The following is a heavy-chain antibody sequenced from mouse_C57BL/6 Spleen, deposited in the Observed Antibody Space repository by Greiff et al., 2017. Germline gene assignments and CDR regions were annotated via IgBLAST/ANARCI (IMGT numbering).Heavy chain of an antibody. J-gene: IGHJ1*03. Sequence: EVQLQQSGPELVKPGASVKISCKASGYTFTDYYMNWVKQSHGKSLEWIGDINPNNGGTSYNQKFKGKATLTVDKSSSTAYMELRSLTSEDSAVYYCAWGPGYFDVWGTGTTVTVSS. CDR1: GYTFTDYY. V-gene: IGHV1-26*01. CDR2: INPNNGGT. CDR3: AWGPGYFDV.